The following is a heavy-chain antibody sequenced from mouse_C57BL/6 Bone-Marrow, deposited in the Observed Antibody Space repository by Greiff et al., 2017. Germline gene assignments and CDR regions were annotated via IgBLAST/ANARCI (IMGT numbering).Heavy chain of an antibody. CDR2: ISDGGSYT. D-gene: IGHD2-4*01. J-gene: IGHJ4*01. CDR3: AREERLRHYAMDY. Sequence: VQLQESGGGLVKPGGSLKLSCAASGFTFSSYAMSWVRQTPEKRLEWVATISDGGSYTYYPDNVKGRFTISRYNAKNNLYLQMSHLKAEDTAMYYCAREERLRHYAMDYWGQGTSVTVSS. V-gene: IGHV5-4*01. CDR1: GFTFSSYA.